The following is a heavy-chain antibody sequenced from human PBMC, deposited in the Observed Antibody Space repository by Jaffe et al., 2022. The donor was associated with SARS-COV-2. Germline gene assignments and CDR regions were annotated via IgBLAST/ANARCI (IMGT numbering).Heavy chain of an antibody. CDR2: IKSKTDGGTT. V-gene: IGHV3-15*01. J-gene: IGHJ6*02. CDR3: TTVRQWLVWYYYYYGMDV. CDR1: GFTFSNAW. D-gene: IGHD6-19*01. Sequence: EVQLVESGGGLVKPGGSLRLSCAASGFTFSNAWMSWVRQAPGKGLEWVGRIKSKTDGGTTDYAAPVKGRFTISRDDSKNTLYLQMNSLKTEDTAVYYCTTVRQWLVWYYYYYGMDVWGQGTTVTVSS.